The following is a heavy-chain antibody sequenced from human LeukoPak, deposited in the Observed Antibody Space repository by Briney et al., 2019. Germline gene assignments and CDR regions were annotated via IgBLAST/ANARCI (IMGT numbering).Heavy chain of an antibody. Sequence: SETLSLTCTVSGGSISSYYWSWIRQPPGKGLEWIGYIYYSGSTNYNPSFKSRVTISVDTSKNQFSLKLSSVTAADTAVYYCAREVPLQWPEGRYFDYWGQGTLVTVSS. CDR1: GGSISSYY. J-gene: IGHJ4*02. V-gene: IGHV4-59*01. CDR2: IYYSGST. D-gene: IGHD6-19*01. CDR3: AREVPLQWPEGRYFDY.